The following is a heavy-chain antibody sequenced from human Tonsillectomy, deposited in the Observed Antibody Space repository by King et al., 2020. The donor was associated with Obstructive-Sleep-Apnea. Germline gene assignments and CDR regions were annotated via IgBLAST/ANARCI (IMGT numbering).Heavy chain of an antibody. Sequence: VQLVESGGGLVQPGRSLRLSCAASGFTFYDYAMHWVRQAPGKRLEWVSGISWNSGSIGYADSVKGRFTTSRDNAKNSLYLQMNSLRAEDTALYYCAKFSVAGNFDYWGQGTLVTVSS. V-gene: IGHV3-9*01. J-gene: IGHJ4*02. CDR2: ISWNSGSI. CDR1: GFTFYDYA. CDR3: AKFSVAGNFDY. D-gene: IGHD6-19*01.